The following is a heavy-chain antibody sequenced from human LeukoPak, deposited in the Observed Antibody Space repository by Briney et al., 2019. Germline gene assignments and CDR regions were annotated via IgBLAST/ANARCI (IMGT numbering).Heavy chain of an antibody. CDR3: AKDDGSGANYYYGMDV. J-gene: IGHJ6*02. CDR2: ISWNSGSI. V-gene: IGHV3-9*01. CDR1: GFTFDDYA. D-gene: IGHD3-10*01. Sequence: GRSLRLSCAASGFTFDDYAMHWVRQAPGKGLEWVSGISWNSGSIGYADSVKGRFTIFRDNAKNSLYLQMNSLRAEDTALYYCAKDDGSGANYYYGMDVWGQGTTVTVSS.